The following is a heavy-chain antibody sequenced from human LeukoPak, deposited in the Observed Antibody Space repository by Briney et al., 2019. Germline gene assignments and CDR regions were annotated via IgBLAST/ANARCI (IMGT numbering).Heavy chain of an antibody. Sequence: GGSLRLSCAASGFTVSSNYMSWVRQAPGKGLEWVSVIYSGGSTYYADSVKGRFTISRDNSKNTLYPQMNSLRAEDTAVYYCASEGGGAGALDAFDIWGQGTMVTVSS. CDR3: ASEGGGAGALDAFDI. CDR1: GFTVSSNY. J-gene: IGHJ3*02. D-gene: IGHD3-16*01. V-gene: IGHV3-66*02. CDR2: IYSGGST.